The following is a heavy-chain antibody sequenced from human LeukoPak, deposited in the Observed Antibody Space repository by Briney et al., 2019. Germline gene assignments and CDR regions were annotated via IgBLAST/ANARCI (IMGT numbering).Heavy chain of an antibody. D-gene: IGHD3-22*01. V-gene: IGHV3-48*03. CDR3: ARDESSGYSSRGVFDI. Sequence: GGSLGLSCAASGFTFRSYEMNWVRQAPGKGLEWVSYISSSGSTTYYADSVKGRFTISRDNAKNSLYLQMNSLRAEDTAVYYCARDESSGYSSRGVFDIWGQGTMVTVSS. CDR2: ISSSGSTT. CDR1: GFTFRSYE. J-gene: IGHJ3*02.